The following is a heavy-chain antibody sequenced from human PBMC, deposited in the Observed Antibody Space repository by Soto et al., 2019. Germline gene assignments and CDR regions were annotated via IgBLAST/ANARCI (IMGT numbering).Heavy chain of an antibody. D-gene: IGHD6-19*01. CDR2: ISGSGGST. CDR3: AKGPYSSGWQQYYFDY. CDR1: GFTFSSYA. V-gene: IGHV3-23*01. J-gene: IGHJ4*02. Sequence: GGSLRLSCAASGFTFSSYAMSWVRQAPGKGLEWVSAISGSGGSTYYADSVKGRFTISRDNSKNTLYLQMNSLRAEDTAVYYCAKGPYSSGWQQYYFDYWGQGTLVTVSS.